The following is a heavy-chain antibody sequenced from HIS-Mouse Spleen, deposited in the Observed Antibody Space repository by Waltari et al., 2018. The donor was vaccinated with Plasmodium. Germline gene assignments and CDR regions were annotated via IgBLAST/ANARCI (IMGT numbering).Heavy chain of an antibody. CDR3: ARTTYSSSSAEYYYYGMDV. V-gene: IGHV2-70*11. D-gene: IGHD6-6*01. Sequence: VTLRESGPALVKPTQTLTLTCTFSGFSLSTSGMCVTWIRQPPGKALEWLARIDWDDDKYYSTSLKTRLTISKDTSKNQVVLTMTNMDPVDTATYYCARTTYSSSSAEYYYYGMDVWGQGTTVTVSS. J-gene: IGHJ6*02. CDR2: IDWDDDK. CDR1: GFSLSTSGMC.